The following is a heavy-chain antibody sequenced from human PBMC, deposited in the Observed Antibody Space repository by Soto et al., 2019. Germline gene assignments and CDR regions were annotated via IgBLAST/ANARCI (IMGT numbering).Heavy chain of an antibody. V-gene: IGHV1-18*01. CDR2: ISAYNGNT. CDR1: GYTFTSYG. Sequence: QVQLVQSGAEVKKPGASVKVSCKASGYTFTSYGISWVRQAPGQGLEWMGWISAYNGNTNYAQKLQGRVTMTTDTSTRTAYMELRSLSSDDTAVYYCARVRTPDRGGLGYDYYYYYYMDVWGKGTTVTVSS. J-gene: IGHJ6*03. CDR3: ARVRTPDRGGLGYDYYYYYYMDV. D-gene: IGHD3-16*01.